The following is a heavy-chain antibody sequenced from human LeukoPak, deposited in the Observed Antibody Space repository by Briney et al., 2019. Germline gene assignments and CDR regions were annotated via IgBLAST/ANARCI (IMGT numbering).Heavy chain of an antibody. V-gene: IGHV4-39*07. CDR1: GGSISSGNYY. D-gene: IGHD2-21*02. J-gene: IGHJ5*02. CDR3: ARAYCGGDCPSNWFDP. CDR2: IYYSGST. Sequence: TSETLSLTCTVSGGSISSGNYYWGWIRQPPGKGLEWIGNIYYSGSTYYNPSLKSRVTISVDTSKNQFSLKLSSVTAADTAVYYCARAYCGGDCPSNWFDPWGQGTLVTVSS.